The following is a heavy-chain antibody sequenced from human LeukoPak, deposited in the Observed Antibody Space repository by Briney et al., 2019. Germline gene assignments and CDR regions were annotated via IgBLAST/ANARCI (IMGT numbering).Heavy chain of an antibody. Sequence: ASVNVSCKASGGTFSSYAISWVRQAPGQGLEWMGGIIPIFGTANYAQKFQGRVTITADESTSTAYMELSSLRSEDTAVYYCARDTAPKSVTGYSSVYNWFDPWGQGTLVTVSS. V-gene: IGHV1-69*13. CDR3: ARDTAPKSVTGYSSVYNWFDP. CDR2: IIPIFGTA. J-gene: IGHJ5*02. D-gene: IGHD6-19*01. CDR1: GGTFSSYA.